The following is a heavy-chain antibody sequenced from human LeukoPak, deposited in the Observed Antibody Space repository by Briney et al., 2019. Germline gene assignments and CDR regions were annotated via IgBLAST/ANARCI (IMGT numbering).Heavy chain of an antibody. J-gene: IGHJ3*02. CDR1: GYTFTGYY. CDR2: INPNSGGT. Sequence: ASVKVSCKASGYTFTGYYMHWVRQAPGQGLEWMGWINPNSGGTNYAQKFQGRVTMTRDTSINTAYMELSRLRSDDTAVYYCASEGSGYSYGYDAFDIWGQGTMVTVSS. CDR3: ASEGSGYSYGYDAFDI. V-gene: IGHV1-2*02. D-gene: IGHD5-18*01.